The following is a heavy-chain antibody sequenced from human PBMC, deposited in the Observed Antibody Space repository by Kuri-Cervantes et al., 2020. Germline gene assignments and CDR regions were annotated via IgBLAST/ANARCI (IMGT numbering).Heavy chain of an antibody. CDR2: IYYSGST. D-gene: IGHD2-21*01. Sequence: SETLSLTCTVSGGSISSYYWSWIRQPPGKGLEWIGYIYYSGSTYYNPSLKSRVTISVDTSKNQFSLKLSSVTAADTAVYYCAGTPHGGYGDYGLIAIHAFDIWGQGTMVTDSS. J-gene: IGHJ3*02. CDR3: AGTPHGGYGDYGLIAIHAFDI. V-gene: IGHV4-59*08. CDR1: GGSISSYY.